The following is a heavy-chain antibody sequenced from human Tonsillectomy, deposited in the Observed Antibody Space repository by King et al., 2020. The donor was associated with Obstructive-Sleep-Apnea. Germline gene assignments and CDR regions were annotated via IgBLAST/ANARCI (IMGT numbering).Heavy chain of an antibody. CDR3: ARVEDIVVVPAAMVFYYGLDV. CDR1: GFTFSSYA. Sequence: VQLVESGGGVVQPGRSLRLSCAASGFTFSSYAMHWVRQAPGKGLEWVAVISYDGSNKYYTDSVKGRFTISRDNSKNTLYLQMNSLRAEDTAVYYCARVEDIVVVPAAMVFYYGLDVWGQGTTVTVSS. D-gene: IGHD2-2*01. J-gene: IGHJ6*02. V-gene: IGHV3-30-3*01. CDR2: ISYDGSNK.